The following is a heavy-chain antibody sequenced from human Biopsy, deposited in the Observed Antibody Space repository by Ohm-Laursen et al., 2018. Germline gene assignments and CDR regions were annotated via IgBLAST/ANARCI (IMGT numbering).Heavy chain of an antibody. CDR2: IFYRGST. Sequence: SETLSLTWTVSGGSISNNNYYWGWIRQPPGKGLEWIGSIFYRGSTHYKPSLKSRVNISVDTSKNQFSLKLNSVTAADTAVYYCARLSTLFGVADFTDDWGQGTLVTVSS. CDR3: ARLSTLFGVADFTDD. V-gene: IGHV4-39*01. CDR1: GGSISNNNYY. J-gene: IGHJ4*02. D-gene: IGHD3-3*01.